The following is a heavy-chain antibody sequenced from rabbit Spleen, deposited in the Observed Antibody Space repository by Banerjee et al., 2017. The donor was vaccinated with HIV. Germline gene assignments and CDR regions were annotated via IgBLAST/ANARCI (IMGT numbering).Heavy chain of an antibody. CDR1: GIDFSRYY. J-gene: IGHJ4*01. D-gene: IGHD4-2*01. CDR2: IYTDSGST. V-gene: IGHV1S40*01. Sequence: QSLEESGGDLVQPGASLTLTCTASGIDFSRYYMCWVRQAPGKGLEWIACIYTDSGSTYYASWAKGRFTISKTSSTTVTLQMTSLTAADTATYFCARESSYAVVGYGTFNLWGPGTLVTVS. CDR3: ARESSYAVVGYGTFNL.